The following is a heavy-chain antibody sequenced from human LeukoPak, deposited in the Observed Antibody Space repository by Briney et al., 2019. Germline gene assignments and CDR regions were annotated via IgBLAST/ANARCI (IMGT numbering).Heavy chain of an antibody. Sequence: GGSQRLSCAASGFTVSSSYMSWVRQAPGKGLEWVSVIYSGGSTYYADSVKGRFTISRDNSKNTLYLQMNSLRAEDTAVYYCARVRLYYGHDYWGQGTLVTVSS. V-gene: IGHV3-66*02. CDR2: IYSGGST. CDR3: ARVRLYYGHDY. CDR1: GFTVSSSY. J-gene: IGHJ4*02. D-gene: IGHD3-10*01.